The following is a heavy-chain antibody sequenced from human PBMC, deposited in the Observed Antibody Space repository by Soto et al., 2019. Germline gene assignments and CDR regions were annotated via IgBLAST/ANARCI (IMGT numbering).Heavy chain of an antibody. V-gene: IGHV3-21*01. J-gene: IGHJ6*02. Sequence: GGSLRLSCAASGFTFRSYSMNWVRQAPGKGLEWVSSISTSSSYIYYADSVKGRFTISRDNAKISLYLQMNSLRAEDTVVYFCARVKYYGSGTNSGMDVWGQGTTVTVS. D-gene: IGHD3-10*01. CDR1: GFTFRSYS. CDR2: ISTSSSYI. CDR3: ARVKYYGSGTNSGMDV.